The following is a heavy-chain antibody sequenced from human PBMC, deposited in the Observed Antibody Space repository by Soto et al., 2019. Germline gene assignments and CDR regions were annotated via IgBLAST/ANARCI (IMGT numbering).Heavy chain of an antibody. CDR1: GGSISSYY. D-gene: IGHD2-15*01. Sequence: QVQLQESGPGLVKPSETLSLTCTVSGGSISSYYWSWIRQPAGKGLEWIGRIYTSGNTNYNPSLKSRVTMSVDTSKNQFSLKLSSVTAADTAVYYCAGEEVGYCSGGRCYYYVMDVWGQGTTVTVSS. CDR3: AGEEVGYCSGGRCYYYVMDV. J-gene: IGHJ6*02. CDR2: IYTSGNT. V-gene: IGHV4-4*07.